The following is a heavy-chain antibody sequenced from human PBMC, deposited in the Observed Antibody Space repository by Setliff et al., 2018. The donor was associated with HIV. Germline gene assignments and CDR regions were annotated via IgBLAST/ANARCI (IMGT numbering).Heavy chain of an antibody. D-gene: IGHD3-22*01. CDR3: AREIGDYYDSSGYYPPTDYYYGMDV. Sequence: PSETLSLTCALYGGSFSDYYWSWIRQPPGMGLEWIGEVNRGRRTNYNSSLKSRVTISIDTSRNQFSLKLSSVTAADTAVYYCAREIGDYYDSSGYYPPTDYYYGMDVWGQGTTVTVSS. V-gene: IGHV4-34*01. CDR2: VNRGRRT. CDR1: GGSFSDYY. J-gene: IGHJ6*02.